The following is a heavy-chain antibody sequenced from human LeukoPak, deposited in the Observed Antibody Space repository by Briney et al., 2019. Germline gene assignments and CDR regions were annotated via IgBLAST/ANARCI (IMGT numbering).Heavy chain of an antibody. V-gene: IGHV4-59*01. CDR1: GGFISTYY. D-gene: IGHD2-8*01. CDR2: ISYSGST. CDR3: ARVSVYYAKVDY. Sequence: SETLSLTCAVSGGFISTYYWSWIRQPPGKGLEWIGFISYSGSTYHNPSLKSRVTMSVDTSKNQFSLNLRSVTAADTAVYYCARVSVYYAKVDYWGQGTLSTVSS. J-gene: IGHJ4*02.